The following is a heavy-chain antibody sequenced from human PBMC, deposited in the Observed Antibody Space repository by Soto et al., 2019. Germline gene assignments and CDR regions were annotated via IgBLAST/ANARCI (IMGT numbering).Heavy chain of an antibody. V-gene: IGHV4-34*01. Sequence: QVQLQQWGAGLLKPSETLSLTCAVYGGSFSGYYWSWIRQPPGKGLEWIGEINHSGSTNYNPSLKSRVTISVDTSKNLFSLTLSSVTAADTAVYYCARNIVGAHDYWGQGTPVTVSS. D-gene: IGHD1-26*01. CDR2: INHSGST. J-gene: IGHJ4*02. CDR3: ARNIVGAHDY. CDR1: GGSFSGYY.